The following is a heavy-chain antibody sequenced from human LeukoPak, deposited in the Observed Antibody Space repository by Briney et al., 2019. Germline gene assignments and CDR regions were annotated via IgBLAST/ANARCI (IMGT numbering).Heavy chain of an antibody. J-gene: IGHJ3*02. V-gene: IGHV3-21*01. Sequence: GGSLRLSCAASGFTFSSYSMNWVRQAPGKGLEGVSSISSSSSYIYYADSVNGRFTISRYNAKNTLYLQMNSLRAEDTAVYYCARADSYGYSGDAFDIWGQGTMVTVSS. D-gene: IGHD5-18*01. CDR3: ARADSYGYSGDAFDI. CDR2: ISSSSSYI. CDR1: GFTFSSYS.